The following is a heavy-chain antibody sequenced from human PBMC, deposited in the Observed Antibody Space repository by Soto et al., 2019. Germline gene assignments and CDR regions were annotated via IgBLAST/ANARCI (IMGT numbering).Heavy chain of an antibody. V-gene: IGHV3-23*01. CDR2: LSGSGGTT. D-gene: IGHD3-10*01. CDR1: GFTFSTYA. J-gene: IGHJ4*02. CDR3: EKQREGYGSGSATFYFDF. Sequence: PGGSLRLSCSTSGFTFSTYAMNWVRQAPGKGLEWVSALSGSGGTTYYADSVRGRFTISRDNSKNTLFLQMSSLRAEDTALYYCEKQREGYGSGSATFYFDFWGQGTLVTVSS.